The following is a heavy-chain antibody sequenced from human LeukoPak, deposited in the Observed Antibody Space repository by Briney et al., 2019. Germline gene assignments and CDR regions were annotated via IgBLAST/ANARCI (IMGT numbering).Heavy chain of an antibody. D-gene: IGHD5-24*01. CDR1: GGTFSSYA. CDR3: AGVRDGNWFDP. J-gene: IGHJ5*02. Sequence: GSSVKVSCKASGGTFSSYAISWVRQAPGQGLEWMGRIIPIFGIANYAQKLQGRVTITADKPTSTAYMELSSLRSEDTAVYYCAGVRDGNWFDPWGQGTLVTVSS. V-gene: IGHV1-69*04. CDR2: IIPIFGIA.